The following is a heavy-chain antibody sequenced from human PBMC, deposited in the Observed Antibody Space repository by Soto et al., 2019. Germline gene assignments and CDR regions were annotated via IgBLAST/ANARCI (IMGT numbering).Heavy chain of an antibody. Sequence: EVQLVESGGGLVQPGGSLRLSCAASGFTFSSYWMHWVRQAPGKGLVWVSRIRSDGSSTSYADSVKGRFTSSRDNAKNTLYLQMNSLSAEDTAVYYCAREDFAAACGFWGQGTLVTVSS. CDR3: AREDFAAACGF. V-gene: IGHV3-74*01. J-gene: IGHJ4*02. D-gene: IGHD6-13*01. CDR1: GFTFSSYW. CDR2: IRSDGSST.